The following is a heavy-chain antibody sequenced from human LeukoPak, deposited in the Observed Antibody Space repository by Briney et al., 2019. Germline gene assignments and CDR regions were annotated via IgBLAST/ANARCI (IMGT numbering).Heavy chain of an antibody. V-gene: IGHV3-30*04. J-gene: IGHJ4*02. CDR1: GFTFRRYA. CDR2: ISYDGSNK. D-gene: IGHD5-18*01. Sequence: GRSLRLSCAASGFTFRRYAMHWVRQAPGKGLEWVAVISYDGSNKYYADSVKGRFTISRDNSKNTLYLQMNSLRAEDTAVYYCASAAHNTAMDHFDYWGQGTLVTVSS. CDR3: ASAAHNTAMDHFDY.